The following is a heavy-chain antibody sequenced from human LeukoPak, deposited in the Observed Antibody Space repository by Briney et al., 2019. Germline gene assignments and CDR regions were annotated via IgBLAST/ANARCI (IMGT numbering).Heavy chain of an antibody. CDR3: ARYLAKYNWNDAVGY. D-gene: IGHD1-1*01. J-gene: IGHJ4*02. V-gene: IGHV5-51*01. Sequence: GESLKISCKGSGYSFTSYWIGWVRQMPGKGLEWMGIIYPDDSDTRYSPSFQGQVTISADKSISTAYLQWSSLKASDTAMYYCARYLAKYNWNDAVGYWGQGTLVTVSS. CDR2: IYPDDSDT. CDR1: GYSFTSYW.